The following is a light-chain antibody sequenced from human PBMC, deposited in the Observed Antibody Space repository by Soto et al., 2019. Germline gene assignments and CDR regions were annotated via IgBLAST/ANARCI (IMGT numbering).Light chain of an antibody. Sequence: DIHMTQSPSSLSASVGDRVTITCRASQGIKNWLAWYQQKPGKAPNLLIYTGSSLQSGVPSRFSGSGSGTDFTLTINSLQPEDFATYYCQQAASFPITFGQGTRLEI. CDR3: QQAASFPIT. V-gene: IGKV1-12*01. CDR1: QGIKNW. J-gene: IGKJ5*01. CDR2: TGS.